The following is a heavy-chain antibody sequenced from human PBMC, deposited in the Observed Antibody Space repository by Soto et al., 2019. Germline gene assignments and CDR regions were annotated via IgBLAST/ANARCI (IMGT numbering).Heavy chain of an antibody. Sequence: QITLKESGPTLVNPTQTLTLTCTFSGFSLSAATVGVAWIRQPPGKALEWLAVVSWDGDKRYSPSLNSSLTITKYASSNQVVLTVANMDPVDTATYYCAHLMITYGGVVADDAFDIWGPGTMVTVSS. CDR3: AHLMITYGGVVADDAFDI. D-gene: IGHD3-16*02. CDR1: GFSLSAATVG. J-gene: IGHJ3*02. V-gene: IGHV2-5*02. CDR2: VSWDGDK.